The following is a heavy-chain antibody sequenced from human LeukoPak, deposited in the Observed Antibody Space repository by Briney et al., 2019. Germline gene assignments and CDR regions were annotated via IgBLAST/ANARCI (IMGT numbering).Heavy chain of an antibody. D-gene: IGHD3-10*01. CDR2: ISSDGGST. CDR3: ARDSGDDAFDI. J-gene: IGHJ3*02. V-gene: IGHV3-64*01. Sequence: GGSLRLSCAASGFTFSSYAMHWVRRAPGKGLEYVSAISSDGGSTYYANSVKGRFTISRDNSKNTLYLQMGSLRAEDMAVYYCARDSGDDAFDIWGQGTMVTVSS. CDR1: GFTFSSYA.